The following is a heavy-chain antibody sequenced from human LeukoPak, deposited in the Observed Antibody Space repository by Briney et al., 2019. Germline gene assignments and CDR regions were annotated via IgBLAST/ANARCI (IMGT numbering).Heavy chain of an antibody. V-gene: IGHV3-30*02. CDR2: IRYDGRNK. Sequence: GGSLRLSCAASGFTFSSYGIHWVRQAPGKGLEWVAFIRYDGRNKYYAESVKGRFTISRDNSKNTLILQMNSLRAEDTAVYYCAKEIWPTVTTPGHTHFDYWGQGTLVTVSS. J-gene: IGHJ4*02. D-gene: IGHD4-17*01. CDR1: GFTFSSYG. CDR3: AKEIWPTVTTPGHTHFDY.